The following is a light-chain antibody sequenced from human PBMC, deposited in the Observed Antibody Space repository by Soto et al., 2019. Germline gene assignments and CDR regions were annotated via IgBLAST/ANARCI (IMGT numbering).Light chain of an antibody. Sequence: EIVMTQSPATLSMSPGERATLSCRASQSVRSNLAWYHQKPGQAPRLLIYGASTRATGIPDRFSGSGSGTDFTLTISRLEPEDFAVYYCQQYGSSPTTFGQGTKVDIK. CDR2: GAS. CDR1: QSVRSN. V-gene: IGKV3-20*01. J-gene: IGKJ1*01. CDR3: QQYGSSPTT.